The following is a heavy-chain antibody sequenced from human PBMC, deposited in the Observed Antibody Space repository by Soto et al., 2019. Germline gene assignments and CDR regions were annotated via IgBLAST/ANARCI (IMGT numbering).Heavy chain of an antibody. Sequence: PSETLSLTCSVSGGSVNSGGYSWSWIRQPPGKGLEWIGFISPSGSPAYNPSLKNRVTISVDRSNNQISLEISSVTAADTAVYYCTRGVLAWGPGTLVTVSS. CDR1: GGSVNSGGYS. V-gene: IGHV4-30-2*01. J-gene: IGHJ5*02. CDR3: TRGVLA. D-gene: IGHD2-8*01. CDR2: ISPSGSP.